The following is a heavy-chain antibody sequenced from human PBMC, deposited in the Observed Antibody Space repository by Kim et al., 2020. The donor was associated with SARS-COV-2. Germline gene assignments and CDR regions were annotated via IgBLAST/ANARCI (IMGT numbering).Heavy chain of an antibody. Sequence: GGSLRLSCAASGFTFNRYWMHWVRQAPGKGLVWVSRIKGDGSSTSYADSVKGRFTISRDNAKNTLYLQMNSLRAEDTAVYYCARVFYYDSSDYYFPYYFDSWGQGTLVTVSS. J-gene: IGHJ4*02. CDR3: ARVFYYDSSDYYFPYYFDS. D-gene: IGHD3-22*01. V-gene: IGHV3-74*01. CDR1: GFTFNRYW. CDR2: IKGDGSST.